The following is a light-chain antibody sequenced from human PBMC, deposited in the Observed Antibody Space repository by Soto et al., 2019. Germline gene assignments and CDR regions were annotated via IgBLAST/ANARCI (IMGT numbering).Light chain of an antibody. Sequence: GVRVAITYRASQGISSYLAWYQQKPGKAPKLLIYAASTLQSGVPSRFSGSGSGTEFTLTISSLQPEDFATYYCQQLKSYSITSAQPKRLEI. CDR1: QGISSY. V-gene: IGKV1-9*01. CDR2: AAS. CDR3: QQLKSYSIT. J-gene: IGKJ5*01.